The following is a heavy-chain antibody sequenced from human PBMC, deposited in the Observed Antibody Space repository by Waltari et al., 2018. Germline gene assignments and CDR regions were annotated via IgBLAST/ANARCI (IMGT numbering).Heavy chain of an antibody. J-gene: IGHJ4*02. CDR3: TRQGGSYGDFDY. V-gene: IGHV3-73*01. D-gene: IGHD1-26*01. CDR1: GFTFSGSA. Sequence: EVQLVESGGGLVQPGGSLKLSCAASGFTFSGSAMPWVRQASGKGLEWVGRIRSKANSYATAYAASVKGRFTISRDDSKNTAYLQMNSLKTEDTAVYYCTRQGGSYGDFDYWGQGTLVTVSS. CDR2: IRSKANSYAT.